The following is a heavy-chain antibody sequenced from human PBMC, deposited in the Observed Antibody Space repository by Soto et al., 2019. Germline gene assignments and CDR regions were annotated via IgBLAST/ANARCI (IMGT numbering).Heavy chain of an antibody. CDR3: ARDIRGYSRAFDY. Sequence: SETLSLTCTVSGGSVSGGAYYWTWIRQPPGKGLEWIGYIYYSGSTTYNPSLKSRVTISIDTSKNQFSLKLTSATAADTALYYCARDIRGYSRAFDYWGQGALVTVS. CDR2: IYYSGST. D-gene: IGHD5-18*01. CDR1: GGSVSGGAYY. J-gene: IGHJ4*02. V-gene: IGHV4-61*08.